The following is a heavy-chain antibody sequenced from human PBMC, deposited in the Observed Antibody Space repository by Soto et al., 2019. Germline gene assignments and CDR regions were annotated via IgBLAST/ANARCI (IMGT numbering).Heavy chain of an antibody. V-gene: IGHV4-59*01. Sequence: LSLTCTVSGGSISSYYWSWIRQPPGKGLEWIGYIYYSGSTNYNPSLKSRVTISVDTSKNQFSLKLSSVTAADTAVYYCARGTTMMYWGQGTLVTVSS. CDR1: GGSISSYY. CDR2: IYYSGST. J-gene: IGHJ4*02. CDR3: ARGTTMMY. D-gene: IGHD4-17*01.